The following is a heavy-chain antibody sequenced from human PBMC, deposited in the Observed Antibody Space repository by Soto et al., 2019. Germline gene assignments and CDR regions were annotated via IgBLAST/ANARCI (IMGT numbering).Heavy chain of an antibody. CDR3: AKWSRYYYSSGPTGFDP. Sequence: ESGGGVVQPGRSLRLSCAASGFTFSSSGMHWVRQAPGKGLEWVAVISYDGSYKYYADSVKGRFTISRDNSKNTLYLQMNSLRAEDTAVYYCAKWSRYYYSSGPTGFDPWGQGTLVTVSS. D-gene: IGHD3-22*01. CDR2: ISYDGSYK. J-gene: IGHJ5*02. V-gene: IGHV3-30*18. CDR1: GFTFSSSG.